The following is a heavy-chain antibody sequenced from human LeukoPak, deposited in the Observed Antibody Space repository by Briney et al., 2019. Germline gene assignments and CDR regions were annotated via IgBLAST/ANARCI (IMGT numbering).Heavy chain of an antibody. CDR3: ASGPRTGTTFDYYYYMDV. V-gene: IGHV3-30*01. CDR1: GFTFSSYA. D-gene: IGHD1-1*01. Sequence: GGSLRLSCAASGFTFSSYAMHWVRQAPGKGLEWVAVISYDGSNKYYADSVKGRFTISRDNSKNTLYLQMNSLRAEDTAVYYCASGPRTGTTFDYYYYMDVWGKGTTVTVSS. CDR2: ISYDGSNK. J-gene: IGHJ6*03.